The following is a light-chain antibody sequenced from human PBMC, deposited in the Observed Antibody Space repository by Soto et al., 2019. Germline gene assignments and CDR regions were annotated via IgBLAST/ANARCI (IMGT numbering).Light chain of an antibody. Sequence: EIVMTQSPVTLSVSPGEKATLSCRASQIVSNNLAWYQQKPGQAPRLLIFSASSRATGSPARFSGSGSGTDFTLTISSLQSEDFAIYFCQQYNNWPRTFGQGTKVDIK. V-gene: IGKV3D-15*01. CDR1: QIVSNN. J-gene: IGKJ1*01. CDR2: SAS. CDR3: QQYNNWPRT.